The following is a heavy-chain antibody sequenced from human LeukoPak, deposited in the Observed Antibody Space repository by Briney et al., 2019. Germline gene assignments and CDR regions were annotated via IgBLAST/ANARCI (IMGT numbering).Heavy chain of an antibody. Sequence: AASVKVSCKASGYTFTSYGISWVRQAPGQGLEWMGWISAYNGNTNYAQKLQGRVTMTTDTSTSTAYMELRSLRSDDTAVYYCARVGCSSTSCYDNWFDPWGQGTLVTVSS. CDR3: ARVGCSSTSCYDNWFDP. CDR2: ISAYNGNT. CDR1: GYTFTSYG. V-gene: IGHV1-18*01. D-gene: IGHD2-2*01. J-gene: IGHJ5*02.